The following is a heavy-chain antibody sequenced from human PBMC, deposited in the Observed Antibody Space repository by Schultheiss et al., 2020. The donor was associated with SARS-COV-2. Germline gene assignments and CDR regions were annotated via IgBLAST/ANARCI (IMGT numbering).Heavy chain of an antibody. CDR2: INPNSGAT. Sequence: ASVKVSCKASGGTFSSYAISWVRQAPGQGLEWMGWINPNSGATNYAQNFQGRVTMTRDTSISTAYMELRSLRSEDTAVYYCARGWDYYDSSGYPFDYWGQGTLVTVSS. CDR3: ARGWDYYDSSGYPFDY. D-gene: IGHD3-22*01. V-gene: IGHV1-2*02. CDR1: GGTFSSYA. J-gene: IGHJ4*02.